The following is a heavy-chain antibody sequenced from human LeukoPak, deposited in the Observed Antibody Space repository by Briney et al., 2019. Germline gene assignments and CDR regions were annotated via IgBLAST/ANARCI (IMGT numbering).Heavy chain of an antibody. CDR3: AKGRRVSIVGLNAFDI. CDR1: GFTFSSYG. D-gene: IGHD1-26*01. CDR2: IRGDGSKK. V-gene: IGHV3-30*02. Sequence: GGSLRLSCAASGFTFSSYGMHWVRQAPGKGLEWVAFIRGDGSKKYYADSVKGRFTISRDNSKNTLYLQMNSMRAEDTAVYYCAKGRRVSIVGLNAFDIWGQGTMVTVSS. J-gene: IGHJ3*02.